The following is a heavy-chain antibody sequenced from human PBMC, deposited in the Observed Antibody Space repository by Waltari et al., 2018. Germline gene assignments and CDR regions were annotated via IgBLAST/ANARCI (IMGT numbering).Heavy chain of an antibody. CDR2: IIPIRGIA. CDR1: GGTFSSYA. V-gene: IGHV1-69*04. Sequence: QVQLVQSGAEVKKPGSSVKVSCKASGGTFSSYAISWVRQAPGQGLEWMGGIIPIRGIANYAQKCQCRVRITADESTSTAYMERSSLRSEDTAVYYCARDQQQPLEFSTYSSGWYLDYWGQGTLVTVSS. D-gene: IGHD6-19*01. J-gene: IGHJ4*02. CDR3: ARDQQQPLEFSTYSSGWYLDY.